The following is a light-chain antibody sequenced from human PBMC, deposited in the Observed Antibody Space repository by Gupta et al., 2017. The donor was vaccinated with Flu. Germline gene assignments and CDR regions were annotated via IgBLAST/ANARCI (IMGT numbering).Light chain of an antibody. V-gene: IGKV3-11*01. CDR1: QSGSRY. Sequence: PATLSLSPGERATLSCRASQSGSRYLAWYQQKPGQAPRLLIYDTSNRATGIPARFSGSGSGTDFTLTISSLEPEDFAVYYCQQRSNWPLTFGGGTKVEIK. J-gene: IGKJ4*01. CDR3: QQRSNWPLT. CDR2: DTS.